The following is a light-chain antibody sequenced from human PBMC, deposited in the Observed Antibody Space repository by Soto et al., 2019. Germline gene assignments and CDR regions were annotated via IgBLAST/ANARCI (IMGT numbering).Light chain of an antibody. CDR1: QNVSTY. Sequence: EIVLTQSPATLSLSPCGRGTLSFSASQNVSTYLLWYQQKPGQAPRLLIYDASSRATGIPDRFSGSGSGTDFTLTISRLEPEDFAVYYCQQYGSSTGTFGQGTKVDI. CDR3: QQYGSSTGT. V-gene: IGKV3-20*01. CDR2: DAS. J-gene: IGKJ1*01.